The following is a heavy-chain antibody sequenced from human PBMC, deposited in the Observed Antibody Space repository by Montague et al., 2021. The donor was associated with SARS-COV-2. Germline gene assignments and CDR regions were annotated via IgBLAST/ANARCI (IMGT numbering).Heavy chain of an antibody. V-gene: IGHV4-59*13. D-gene: IGHD1-20*01. J-gene: IGHJ5*02. CDR1: GGSISSYY. CDR2: MFHSWIT. Sequence: SETLSLTCSVSGGSISSYYWSWIRQSPGKGLERIGYMFHSWITDYNPSLKSRVTISVDMSKNQFSLQLNSVTAADSAVYYCARTEYNWNDWFDPWGQGTLVTVSS. CDR3: ARTEYNWNDWFDP.